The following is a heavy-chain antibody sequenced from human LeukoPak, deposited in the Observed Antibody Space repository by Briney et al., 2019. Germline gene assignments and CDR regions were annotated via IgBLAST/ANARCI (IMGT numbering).Heavy chain of an antibody. D-gene: IGHD3-22*01. J-gene: IGHJ6*03. Sequence: GGSLRLSCAASGFTFSSYGMHWVRQAPGKGLEWVAFIRYDGSNKYYADSVKGRFTISRDNSKNTLYLQMDSLRAEDTAVYYCAKAGRGYYDSSGYPDYYYYMDVWGKGTTVTISS. CDR1: GFTFSSYG. V-gene: IGHV3-30*02. CDR2: IRYDGSNK. CDR3: AKAGRGYYDSSGYPDYYYYMDV.